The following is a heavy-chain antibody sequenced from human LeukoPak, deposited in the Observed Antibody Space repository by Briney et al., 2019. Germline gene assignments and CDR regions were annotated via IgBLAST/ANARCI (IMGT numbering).Heavy chain of an antibody. J-gene: IGHJ4*02. CDR3: ARVDYDSSGYYPP. V-gene: IGHV3-21*01. D-gene: IGHD3-22*01. CDR2: ISSSSSYI. CDR1: GFTFSSYS. Sequence: GGSLRLSCAASGFTFSSYSMDWVRQAPGKGLEWVSSISSSSSYIYYADSVKGRFTISRDNAKNSLYLQMNSLRAEDTAVYYCARVDYDSSGYYPPWGQGTLVTVSS.